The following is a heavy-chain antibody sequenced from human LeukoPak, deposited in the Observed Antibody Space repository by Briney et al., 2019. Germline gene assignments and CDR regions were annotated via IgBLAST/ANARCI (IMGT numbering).Heavy chain of an antibody. CDR1: GFTFSSSW. CDR3: TRVFGGYDVSDY. CDR2: IKKDGSQK. D-gene: IGHD3-3*01. J-gene: IGHJ4*02. V-gene: IGHV3-7*03. Sequence: GGSLRLSCAASGFTFSSSWMSWVRQAPGKGLEWVANIKKDGSQKYYVDSEEGRFTISRDNAKNSLYLQMDSLRVDDTAVYYCTRVFGGYDVSDYWGQGTLVTVSS.